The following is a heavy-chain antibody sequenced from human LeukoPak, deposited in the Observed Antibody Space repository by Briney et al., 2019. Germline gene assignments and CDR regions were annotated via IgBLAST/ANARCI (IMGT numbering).Heavy chain of an antibody. CDR3: ARPRRYYDRDDAFDI. V-gene: IGHV5-51*01. CDR2: IYPGDSDT. J-gene: IGHJ3*02. CDR1: GYSFTSYW. D-gene: IGHD3-22*01. Sequence: GAALEISCQGSGYSFTSYWIGWVRQVPGKGLEWMGIIYPGDSDTRDSASFQGQVTISADKSISTAYLQWSSLKASDTAMYYCARPRRYYDRDDAFDIWGQGTVVTVSS.